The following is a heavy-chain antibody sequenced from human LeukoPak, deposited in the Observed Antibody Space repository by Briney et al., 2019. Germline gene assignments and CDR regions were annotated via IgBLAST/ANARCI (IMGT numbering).Heavy chain of an antibody. Sequence: AASVKVSCKASGYSFTSYYMHWVRQAPGQGLEWMGWINPNSGGTNYVQNFQGRVTMTRDTSISTAYMELSRLTSDDTAVYYCARGTRIQLWLWGQGTLVTVSS. V-gene: IGHV1-2*02. D-gene: IGHD5-18*01. CDR3: ARGTRIQLWL. CDR1: GYSFTSYY. CDR2: INPNSGGT. J-gene: IGHJ4*02.